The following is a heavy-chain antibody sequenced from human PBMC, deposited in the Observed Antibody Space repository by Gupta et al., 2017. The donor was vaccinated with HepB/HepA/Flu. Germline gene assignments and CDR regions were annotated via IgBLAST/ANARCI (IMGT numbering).Heavy chain of an antibody. J-gene: IGHJ6*03. V-gene: IGHV3-74*01. CDR3: ARSSLDNYYYMDV. CDR1: GFTFSSPW. Sequence: EVQLVESGGGLVQPGGSLRLSCAASGFTFSSPWMDWVRQAPGKGLVWVSRINSDGSSTSYADSVKGRFTISRDNAKNTLYLQMNSLRAEDTAVYYCARSSLDNYYYMDVWGKGTTVTVSS. D-gene: IGHD3/OR15-3a*01. CDR2: INSDGSST.